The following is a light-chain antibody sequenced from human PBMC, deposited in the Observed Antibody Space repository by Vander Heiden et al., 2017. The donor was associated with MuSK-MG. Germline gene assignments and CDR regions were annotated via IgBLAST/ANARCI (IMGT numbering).Light chain of an antibody. J-gene: IGKJ4*01. Sequence: DIQMTQSPSTLSASVGDRVTITCRASQSISSWLAWYQQKPGKAPKLLIYKASSLESGVPSRLSGSASGTEVTLTISSLQPDDITTYYCHVENTFGPTFGGGTKVEIK. V-gene: IGKV1-5*03. CDR2: KAS. CDR3: HVENTFGPT. CDR1: QSISSW.